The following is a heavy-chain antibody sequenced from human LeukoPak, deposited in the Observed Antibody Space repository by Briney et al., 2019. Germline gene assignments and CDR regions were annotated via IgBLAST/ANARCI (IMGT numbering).Heavy chain of an antibody. J-gene: IGHJ4*02. CDR3: ARGSTTVTTLDY. D-gene: IGHD4-17*01. CDR1: GASISSYY. CDR2: IYYSGST. Sequence: RPSETLSLTCTVSGASISSYYWGWIRQPPGKGLEWIGSIYYSGSTYYNPSLKSRVTISVDTSKNQFSLKLSSVTAADTAVYYCARGSTTVTTLDYWGQGTLVTVSS. V-gene: IGHV4-39*01.